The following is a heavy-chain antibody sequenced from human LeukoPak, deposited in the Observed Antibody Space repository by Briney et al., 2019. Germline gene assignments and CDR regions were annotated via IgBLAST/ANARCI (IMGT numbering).Heavy chain of an antibody. CDR1: GYTLTELS. V-gene: IGHV1-24*01. D-gene: IGHD6-13*01. CDR2: FDPEDGET. CDR3: ARDSSSSAGYYYYYMDV. Sequence: ASVKVSCKVSGYTLTELSMHWVRQAPGKGLEWMGGFDPEDGETIYAQKFQGRVTITTDESTSTAYMELSSLRSEDTAVYYCARDSSSSAGYYYYYMDVWGKGTTVTVSS. J-gene: IGHJ6*03.